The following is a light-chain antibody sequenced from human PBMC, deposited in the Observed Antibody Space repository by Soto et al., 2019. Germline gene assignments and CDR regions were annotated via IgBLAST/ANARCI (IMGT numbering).Light chain of an antibody. V-gene: IGKV1-6*01. CDR1: QDIRND. J-gene: IGKJ2*01. Sequence: AIQMAQSPSSLSASVGDRVTITCRASQDIRNDLGWYQQKPGKAPKLLIYAASSLQSGVPSRFSGRGSGTDFTLTISSLQPEDFATYYCLQDHNYPFSFGQGTKLEIK. CDR3: LQDHNYPFS. CDR2: AAS.